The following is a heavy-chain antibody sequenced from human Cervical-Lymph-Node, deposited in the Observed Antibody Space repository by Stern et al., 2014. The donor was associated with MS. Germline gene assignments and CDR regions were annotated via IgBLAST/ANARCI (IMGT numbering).Heavy chain of an antibody. CDR1: GGSISSSSYH. Sequence: QVQLQESGPGLVKPSETLSLTCTVSGGSISSSSYHWGWIRQPPGKGLEWIGNIYYTGSTSSNSSLKRRFTISKGTSKTRLSRKLSSVTAADTAVYYCARYDFWSHKHFDFWGQGTLVTVSS. CDR2: IYYTGST. J-gene: IGHJ4*02. CDR3: ARYDFWSHKHFDF. V-gene: IGHV4-39*01. D-gene: IGHD3-3*01.